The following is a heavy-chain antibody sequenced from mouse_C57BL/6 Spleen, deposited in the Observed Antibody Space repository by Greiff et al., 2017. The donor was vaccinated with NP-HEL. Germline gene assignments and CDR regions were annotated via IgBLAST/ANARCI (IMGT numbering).Heavy chain of an antibody. CDR3: ARGYYGSSYGRYFDY. D-gene: IGHD1-1*01. CDR1: GYTFTSYW. Sequence: QVQLQQPGAELVKPGASVKLSCKASGYTFTSYWMQWVKQRPGQGLEWIGEIDPSDSYTNYKQKFKGKATLTVDTSSSTAYMQLSSLTSEDSAVYYCARGYYGSSYGRYFDYWGQGTTLTVSS. CDR2: IDPSDSYT. V-gene: IGHV1-50*01. J-gene: IGHJ2*01.